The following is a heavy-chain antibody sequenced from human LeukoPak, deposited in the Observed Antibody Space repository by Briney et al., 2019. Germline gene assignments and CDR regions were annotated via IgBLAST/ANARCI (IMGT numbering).Heavy chain of an antibody. CDR3: ASNGPYYDFWSRYYYYMDV. D-gene: IGHD3-3*01. CDR1: GFTFSSYA. CDR2: ISGSGGST. J-gene: IGHJ6*03. Sequence: GGSLRLSCAASGFTFSSYAMSWVRQAPGKGLEWVSAISGSGGSTYYADSVKGRFTISRDNSKNTLYLQMNSLRAEDTAVYYCASNGPYYDFWSRYYYYMDVWGKGTTVTVSS. V-gene: IGHV3-23*01.